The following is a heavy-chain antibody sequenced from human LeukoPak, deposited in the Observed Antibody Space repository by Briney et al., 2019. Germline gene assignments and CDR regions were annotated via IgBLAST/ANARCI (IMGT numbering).Heavy chain of an antibody. CDR1: GFTFSNYE. J-gene: IGHJ4*02. CDR3: ARGGSFVEY. CDR2: IRSGGSTV. D-gene: IGHD3-10*01. V-gene: IGHV3-48*03. Sequence: PGGSLRLSCAASGFTFSNYEMHWVRRAPGKGLEWVSYIRSGGSTVYYADSVKGRFTVSRDNAKNSLYLQMSSLRAEDTAVYYCARGGSFVEYWGQGTLVSVSS.